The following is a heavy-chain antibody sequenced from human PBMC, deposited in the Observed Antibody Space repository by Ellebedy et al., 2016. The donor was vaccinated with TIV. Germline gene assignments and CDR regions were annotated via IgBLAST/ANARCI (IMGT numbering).Heavy chain of an antibody. D-gene: IGHD6-19*01. CDR1: GYTFTSYG. CDR2: ISAYNGNT. CDR3: ARDRSSGWYQLFY. V-gene: IGHV1-18*01. J-gene: IGHJ4*02. Sequence: ASVKVSXXASGYTFTSYGISWVRQAPGQGLEWMGWISAYNGNTNYAQKLQGRVTMTTDTSASTAYMELRSLRSDDTAVYYCARDRSSGWYQLFYWGQGTLVTVSS.